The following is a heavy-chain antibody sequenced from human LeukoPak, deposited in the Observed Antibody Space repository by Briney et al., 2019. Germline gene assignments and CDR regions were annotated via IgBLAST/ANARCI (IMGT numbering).Heavy chain of an antibody. CDR1: GFTFSSYA. CDR2: ISGSGGST. J-gene: IGHJ4*02. V-gene: IGHV3-23*01. CDR3: AKAPGDQLLLSTGYFDY. Sequence: GGSLRLSCAASGFTFSSYAMSWVRQAPGKGLEWVSAISGSGGSTHYADSVKGRFTISRDNSKNTLYLQMNSLRAEDTAVYYCAKAPGDQLLLSTGYFDYWGQGTLVTVSS. D-gene: IGHD2-2*01.